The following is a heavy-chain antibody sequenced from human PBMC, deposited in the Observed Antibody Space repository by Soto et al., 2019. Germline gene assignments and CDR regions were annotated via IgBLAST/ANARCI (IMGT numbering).Heavy chain of an antibody. V-gene: IGHV4-30-2*01. Sequence: SETLSLTCAFSGGSISSGGYSWSWIRQPPGKGLEWIGYIYHSGSTYYNPSLKSRVTISVDRSKNQFSLKLSSVTAADTAVYYCAREPLSIAAGWGAFDIWGQGTMVTVSS. CDR1: GGSISSGGYS. D-gene: IGHD6-13*01. J-gene: IGHJ3*02. CDR2: IYHSGST. CDR3: AREPLSIAAGWGAFDI.